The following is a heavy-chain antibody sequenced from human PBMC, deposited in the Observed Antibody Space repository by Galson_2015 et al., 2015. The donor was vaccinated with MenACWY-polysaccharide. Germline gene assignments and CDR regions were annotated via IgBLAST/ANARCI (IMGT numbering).Heavy chain of an antibody. D-gene: IGHD2-2*01. CDR2: MNQDGSVK. Sequence: SLRLSCAASGFSFNNHWMNWVRQAPGKGLEWVANMNQDGSVKYYIDSVKGRFTISRDNAKNSLSLQMNRLRGDDTAVYYCASGGLPGAMDLWGQGTLVTVSS. CDR3: ASGGLPGAMDL. J-gene: IGHJ5*02. CDR1: GFSFNNHW. V-gene: IGHV3-7*01.